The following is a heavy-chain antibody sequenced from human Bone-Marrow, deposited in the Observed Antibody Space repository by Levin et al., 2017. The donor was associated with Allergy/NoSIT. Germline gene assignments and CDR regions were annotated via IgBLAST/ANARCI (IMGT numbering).Heavy chain of an antibody. J-gene: IGHJ6*02. CDR2: ISGGGART. CDR1: GFTFTNYA. D-gene: IGHD1-26*01. Sequence: GESLKISCAASGFTFTNYAMNWVRQAPGKGLEWVSGISGGGARTYYSDSVKGRFTMSRDSSKNTLYLQMNSLKTEETAVYYCARDRGGEWEAYYYGMDVWGQGTTVTVSS. CDR3: ARDRGGEWEAYYYGMDV. V-gene: IGHV3-23*01.